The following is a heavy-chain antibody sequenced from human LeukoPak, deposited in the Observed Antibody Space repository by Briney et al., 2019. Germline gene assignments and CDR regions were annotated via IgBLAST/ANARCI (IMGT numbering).Heavy chain of an antibody. CDR1: GGTFSSYA. CDR2: IIPIFGTA. CDR3: ARVRSTSNYGARGRNWFDP. J-gene: IGHJ5*02. D-gene: IGHD2-2*01. V-gene: IGHV1-69*05. Sequence: SVKVSCKASGGTFSSYAISWVRQAPGQGLERMGGIIPIFGTANYAQKFQGRVTITTDESTSTAYMELSSLRSEDTAVYYCARVRSTSNYGARGRNWFDPWGQGTLVTVPS.